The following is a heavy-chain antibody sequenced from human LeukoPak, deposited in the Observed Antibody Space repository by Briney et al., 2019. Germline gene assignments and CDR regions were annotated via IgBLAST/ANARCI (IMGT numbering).Heavy chain of an antibody. J-gene: IGHJ2*01. Sequence: GASVKVSCKVSGYTLTELSMHWVRQAPGKGLEWMGGFDPEDGETIYAQKFQGRVTMTEDTSTDTAYMELSSLRSEDTAVYYCASMIAVAGPWYFDLWGRGTLVTVSS. CDR1: GYTLTELS. CDR3: ASMIAVAGPWYFDL. D-gene: IGHD6-19*01. V-gene: IGHV1-24*01. CDR2: FDPEDGET.